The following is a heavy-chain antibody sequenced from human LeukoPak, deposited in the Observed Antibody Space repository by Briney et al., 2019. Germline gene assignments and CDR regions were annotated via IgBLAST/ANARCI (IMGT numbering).Heavy chain of an antibody. D-gene: IGHD3-10*01. CDR1: GCTFTGYY. CDR3: ARNMVRGVIIGGFDP. CDR2: INPNSGGT. J-gene: IGHJ5*02. Sequence: ASVKVSCKASGCTFTGYYMHWVRQAPGQGLEWMGWINPNSGGTNYAQKFQGRVTMTRDTSISTAYMELSRLRSDDTAVYYCARNMVRGVIIGGFDPWGQGTLVTVSS. V-gene: IGHV1-2*02.